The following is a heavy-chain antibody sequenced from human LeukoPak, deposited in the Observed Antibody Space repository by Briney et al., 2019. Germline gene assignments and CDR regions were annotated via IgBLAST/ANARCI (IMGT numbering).Heavy chain of an antibody. CDR2: INPNSGGT. D-gene: IGHD3-22*01. CDR3: ARVFGDYYDSSGPFDY. CDR1: GYTFTCYY. V-gene: IGHV1-2*02. Sequence: ASVKVSCKASGYTFTCYYMHWVRQAPGQGLEWMGWINPNSGGTNYAQKFQGRVTMTRDTSISTAYMELSRLRSDDTAVYYCARVFGDYYDSSGPFDYWGQGTLVTVSS. J-gene: IGHJ4*02.